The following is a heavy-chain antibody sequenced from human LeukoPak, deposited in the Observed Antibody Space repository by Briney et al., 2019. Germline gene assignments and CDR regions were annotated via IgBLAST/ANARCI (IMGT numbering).Heavy chain of an antibody. Sequence: SETLSLTCTVSGGSISSYYWSWIRQPPGKGLEWIGYIYYSGSTNYNPPLKSRVTISGDTSKNQFSLKLSSVTAADTAVYYCARVRRDYVWGSYPSYFDYWGQGTLVTVSS. CDR2: IYYSGST. CDR1: GGSISSYY. V-gene: IGHV4-59*01. J-gene: IGHJ4*02. D-gene: IGHD3-16*02. CDR3: ARVRRDYVWGSYPSYFDY.